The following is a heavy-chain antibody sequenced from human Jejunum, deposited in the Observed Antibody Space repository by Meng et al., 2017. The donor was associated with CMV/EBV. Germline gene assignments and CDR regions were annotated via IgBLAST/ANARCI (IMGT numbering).Heavy chain of an antibody. Sequence: GFIFSDHWMSWVRQVPGKGLEWVANIKQDGSKKYYVDSAKGRFTISRDNAKNSLYLQMNSLRAEDTAVYYCAVRRGSYLPGPFDYWGQGTLVTVSS. V-gene: IGHV3-7*01. CDR3: AVRRGSYLPGPFDY. CDR2: IKQDGSKK. J-gene: IGHJ4*02. CDR1: GFIFSDHW. D-gene: IGHD1-26*01.